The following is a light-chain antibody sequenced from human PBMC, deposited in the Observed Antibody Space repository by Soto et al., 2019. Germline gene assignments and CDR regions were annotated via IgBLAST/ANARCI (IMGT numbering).Light chain of an antibody. Sequence: EVVMTQTPATLYVSSGERATLSCRASESVSSNLAWYQQRPGQAPRLVIYGASTRATGIPARFSGGGSGTEFTLTISSLQSEDFAVYYCQQYNSWPPITFGQGTRLEIK. CDR1: ESVSSN. CDR2: GAS. J-gene: IGKJ5*01. V-gene: IGKV3-15*01. CDR3: QQYNSWPPIT.